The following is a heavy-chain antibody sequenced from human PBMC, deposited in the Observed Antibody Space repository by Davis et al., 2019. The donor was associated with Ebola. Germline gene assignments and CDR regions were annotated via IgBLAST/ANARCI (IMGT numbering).Heavy chain of an antibody. V-gene: IGHV3-74*01. Sequence: HTGGSLRLSCAASGFSFSSYWMHWVRQAPGKGLMWVSRINSDGSSTSYADSVKGRFTISRDNAKNTLYLQMNSLRAEDTAVYYCACSRTFDYWGQGTLVTVSS. J-gene: IGHJ4*02. D-gene: IGHD6-13*01. CDR3: ACSRTFDY. CDR2: INSDGSST. CDR1: GFSFSSYW.